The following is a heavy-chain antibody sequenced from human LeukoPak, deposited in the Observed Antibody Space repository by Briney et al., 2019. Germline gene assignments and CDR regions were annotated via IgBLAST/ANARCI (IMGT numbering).Heavy chain of an antibody. J-gene: IGHJ4*02. Sequence: GGSLRLSCAASGFTVSSNYMNWVRQAPGKGLEWVSVTNTGGSTYYADSVKGRFTISRDNSKNTLLLQMDRLRAEDTAVYYCVLTTVTTSIEFWGQGTLVTVSS. CDR1: GFTVSSNY. CDR3: VLTTVTTSIEF. V-gene: IGHV3-66*01. D-gene: IGHD4-17*01. CDR2: TNTGGST.